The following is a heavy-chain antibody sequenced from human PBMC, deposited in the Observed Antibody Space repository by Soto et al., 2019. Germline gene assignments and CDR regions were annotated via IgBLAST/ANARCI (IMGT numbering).Heavy chain of an antibody. CDR2: IIPILGIA. Sequence: QVQLVQSGAEVKKPGSSVKVSYKASGGTFSSYTISWVRQAPGQGLEWMGRIIPILGIANYAQKFQGRVTITADKSTSTAYMELSSLRSEDTAVYYCARDIVATIPFDYWGQGTLVTVSS. CDR1: GGTFSSYT. J-gene: IGHJ4*02. V-gene: IGHV1-69*08. D-gene: IGHD5-12*01. CDR3: ARDIVATIPFDY.